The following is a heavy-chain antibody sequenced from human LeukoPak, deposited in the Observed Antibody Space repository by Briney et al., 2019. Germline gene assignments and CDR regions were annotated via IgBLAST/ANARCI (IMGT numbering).Heavy chain of an antibody. CDR3: ASGYYYDSSGFQFDY. D-gene: IGHD3-22*01. CDR1: GGTFSSYG. CDR2: IISIFGTA. Sequence: ASVKVSCKASGGTFSSYGISWVRQAPGQGLEWMGGIISIFGTANYAQKFQGRVTITADESTSTAYMELSSLRSEDTAVYYCASGYYYDSSGFQFDYWGQGTLVTVSS. V-gene: IGHV1-69*13. J-gene: IGHJ4*02.